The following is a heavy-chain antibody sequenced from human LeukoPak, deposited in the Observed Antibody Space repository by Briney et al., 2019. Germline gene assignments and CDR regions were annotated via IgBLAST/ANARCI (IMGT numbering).Heavy chain of an antibody. CDR1: GHTFTSYT. CDR2: INTNTGNP. J-gene: IGHJ1*01. D-gene: IGHD6-13*01. V-gene: IGHV7-4-1*02. Sequence: ASVKVSCKASGHTFTSYTMNWVRQAPGQGLEWMGWINTNTGNPTYAQGFTGRFVFSLDTSVSTAYLQISSLKAEDTAVYYCARGGSSWYGGHAEYFQYWGQGTLVTVSS. CDR3: ARGGSSWYGGHAEYFQY.